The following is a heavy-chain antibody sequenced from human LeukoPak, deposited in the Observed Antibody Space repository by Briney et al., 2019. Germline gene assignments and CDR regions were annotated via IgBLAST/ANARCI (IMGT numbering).Heavy chain of an antibody. CDR1: EFTFSSYS. J-gene: IGHJ4*02. V-gene: IGHV3-48*01. Sequence: GGSLRLSCAASEFTFSSYSMNWVRQAPGKGLEWISYIISTGSTTYYADSVKGRFTISRDNANNSLSLQMSSLRAEDTAVYYCATGFWGYCSRNSCPLDNWGQGTLVTVAS. D-gene: IGHD2-2*01. CDR3: ATGFWGYCSRNSCPLDN. CDR2: IISTGSTT.